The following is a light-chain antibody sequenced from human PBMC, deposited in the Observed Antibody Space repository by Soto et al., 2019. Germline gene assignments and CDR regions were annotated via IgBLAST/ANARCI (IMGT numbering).Light chain of an antibody. CDR3: SSYTSSNNYV. Sequence: QSALTQPASVSGSPGQSITISCTGTSSDVGAYNYVSWYQQHPSKAPKLMIFEVSKRPSEVFNRFSGSKSGNTASLTISGLQAEDEADYYCSSYTSSNNYVFGTGTKVTVL. CDR2: EVS. CDR1: SSDVGAYNY. J-gene: IGLJ1*01. V-gene: IGLV2-14*01.